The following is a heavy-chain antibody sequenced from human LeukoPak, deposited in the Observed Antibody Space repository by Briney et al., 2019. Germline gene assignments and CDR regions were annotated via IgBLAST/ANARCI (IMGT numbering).Heavy chain of an antibody. V-gene: IGHV1-2*02. D-gene: IGHD6-19*01. CDR2: INPNSGGT. CDR1: GYTFTGYY. Sequence: ASVKVSCKASGYTFTGYYMHWVRQAPGQGLEWTGWINPNSGGTNYAQKFQGRVTMTRDTSTSTVYMELSSLRSEDTAVYYCARDDLNEAGTSHWGQGTLVTVSS. CDR3: ARDDLNEAGTSH. J-gene: IGHJ4*02.